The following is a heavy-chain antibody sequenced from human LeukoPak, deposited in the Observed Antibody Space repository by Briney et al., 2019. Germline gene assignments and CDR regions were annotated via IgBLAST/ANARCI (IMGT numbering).Heavy chain of an antibody. J-gene: IGHJ4*02. CDR3: ARAGGSTVSHSDY. Sequence: GGSLRLSCTASGFTFSSYTMSWVRQAPGKGLEWVSSISSSTSYIYYADSVKGRFTTSKDNAKNSLYLQMNSLRAEDTAVYYCARAGGSTVSHSDYWGQGTLVTVSS. CDR2: ISSSTSYI. D-gene: IGHD4-17*01. V-gene: IGHV3-21*01. CDR1: GFTFSSYT.